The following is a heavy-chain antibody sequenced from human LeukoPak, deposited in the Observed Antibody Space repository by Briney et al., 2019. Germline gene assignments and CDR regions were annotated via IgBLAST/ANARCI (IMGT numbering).Heavy chain of an antibody. D-gene: IGHD1-26*01. CDR3: ARHTQPVYWAFFDY. CDR2: IYYSGST. J-gene: IGHJ4*02. Sequence: PSETLSLTCTVSGGSISSSSYYWGWIRQPPGKGLEWIGSIYYSGSTYYNPSLKSRVTISVDTSKNQFSLKLSSVTAADTAVYYCARHTQPVYWAFFDYWGQGTLVTVSS. V-gene: IGHV4-39*01. CDR1: GGSISSSSYY.